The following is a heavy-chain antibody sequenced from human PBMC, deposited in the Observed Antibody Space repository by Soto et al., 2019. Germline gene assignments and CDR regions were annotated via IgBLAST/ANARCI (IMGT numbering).Heavy chain of an antibody. Sequence: GGSLRLSCAASRFTFSIYGMHWVRQAPGKGLEWVAVIWYDGSNKYYADSVKGRFTISRDNSKNTLYLQMNSLRAEDTAVYYCARGGGGWWVLEYWGQGTLVTVSS. V-gene: IGHV3-33*01. D-gene: IGHD2-15*01. CDR2: IWYDGSNK. CDR3: ARGGGGWWVLEY. CDR1: RFTFSIYG. J-gene: IGHJ4*02.